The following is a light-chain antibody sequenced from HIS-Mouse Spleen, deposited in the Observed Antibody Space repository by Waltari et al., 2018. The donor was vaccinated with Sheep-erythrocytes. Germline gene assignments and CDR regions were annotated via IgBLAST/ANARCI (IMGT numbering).Light chain of an antibody. V-gene: IGLV2-11*01. CDR1: SSEVGGYNY. Sequence: QSALTQPRSVSGSPGQSVTISCTATSSEVGGYNYVSRYQQHPGKAPKLMIYDVSKRPSGVPDRFSGSKSGNTASLTISGLQAEDEADYYCCSYAGSYNHVFATGTKVTVL. CDR3: CSYAGSYNHV. J-gene: IGLJ1*01. CDR2: DVS.